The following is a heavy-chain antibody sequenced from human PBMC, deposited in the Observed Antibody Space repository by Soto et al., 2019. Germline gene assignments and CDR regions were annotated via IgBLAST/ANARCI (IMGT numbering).Heavy chain of an antibody. CDR1: GGTFSSYA. V-gene: IGHV3-30-3*01. J-gene: IGHJ4*02. Sequence: SCKASGGTFSSYAMHWVRQAPGKGLEWVAVISYDGSNKHYADSVKGRFTISRDNSKNTLYLQMNSLRAEDTAVYYCARGPDYWGQGTLVTVSS. CDR3: ARGPDY. CDR2: ISYDGSNK.